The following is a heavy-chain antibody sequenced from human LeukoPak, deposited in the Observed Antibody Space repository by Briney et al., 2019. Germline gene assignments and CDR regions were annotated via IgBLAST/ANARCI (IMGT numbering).Heavy chain of an antibody. Sequence: AGGSLRLSRAASGFTFGSYWMSWVRQAPGKRLDWVATIKEDGSDKYYVDSVKGRFTISRDNVKKSVYLQMNSLRAEDTAVYFCAREKNLGTWGQGTLVTVSS. CDR3: AREKNLGT. J-gene: IGHJ4*02. V-gene: IGHV3-7*05. D-gene: IGHD1-14*01. CDR1: GFTFGSYW. CDR2: IKEDGSDK.